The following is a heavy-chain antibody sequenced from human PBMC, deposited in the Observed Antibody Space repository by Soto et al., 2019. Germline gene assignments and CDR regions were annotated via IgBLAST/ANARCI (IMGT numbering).Heavy chain of an antibody. D-gene: IGHD3-3*01. CDR3: ARVHPIFGVVKLGY. CDR2: ISSSGSTI. J-gene: IGHJ4*02. CDR1: GFTFSSYE. Sequence: GGSLRLSCAASGFTFSSYEMNWVRQAPGKGLEWVSYISSSGSTIYYADSVKGRFTISRDNAKNSLYLQMNSLRAEDTAVYYCARVHPIFGVVKLGYWGQGTLVTVSS. V-gene: IGHV3-48*03.